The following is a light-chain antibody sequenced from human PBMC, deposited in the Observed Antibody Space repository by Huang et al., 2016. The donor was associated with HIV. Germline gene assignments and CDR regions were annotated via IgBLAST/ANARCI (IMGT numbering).Light chain of an antibody. CDR2: DTS. CDR3: QQHSNWPL. Sequence: ELVLTQSPSTLSLSPGQRATLSCRASQSVSSYLAWYQQKPGQAPRLIIYDTSKRAAGVPARFSGSGSVTDFTLTINRLDPEDFAVYYCQQHSNWPLLGQGTKLEI. CDR1: QSVSSY. J-gene: IGKJ2*01. V-gene: IGKV3-11*01.